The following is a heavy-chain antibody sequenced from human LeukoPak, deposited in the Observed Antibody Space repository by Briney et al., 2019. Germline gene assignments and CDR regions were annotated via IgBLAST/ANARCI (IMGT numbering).Heavy chain of an antibody. Sequence: SETLSLTCTVSGGSISSGDYYWSWIRQPPGKGLEWIGYIYYSGSTYYNPSLKSRVTISVDTSKNQFSLKLSSVTAADTAVYYCARIADQWWFDPWGQGTLVTVSS. J-gene: IGHJ5*02. CDR3: ARIADQWWFDP. CDR1: GGSISSGDYY. V-gene: IGHV4-30-4*01. D-gene: IGHD6-19*01. CDR2: IYYSGST.